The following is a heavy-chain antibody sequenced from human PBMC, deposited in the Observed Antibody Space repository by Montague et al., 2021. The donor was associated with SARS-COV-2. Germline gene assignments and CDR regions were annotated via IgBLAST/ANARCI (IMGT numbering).Heavy chain of an antibody. CDR2: IWYDGSNK. V-gene: IGHV3-33*06. Sequence: SLRLSCAASGFTFSSYGMHWVRQAPGKGLEWVAVIWYDGSNKYYANSVKGRFTISRDNSKNTLYLQMNSLRAKDTAVFYCAKDRRAEGATVDYWGQGTLVTVSS. CDR1: GFTFSSYG. D-gene: IGHD1-26*01. CDR3: AKDRRAEGATVDY. J-gene: IGHJ4*02.